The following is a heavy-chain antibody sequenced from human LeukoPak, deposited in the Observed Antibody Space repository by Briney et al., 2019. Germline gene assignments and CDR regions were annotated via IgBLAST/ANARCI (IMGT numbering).Heavy chain of an antibody. V-gene: IGHV4-34*01. CDR3: ASSGIAVAGPSYYFDY. CDR1: GGHFSAYY. CDR2: INHSGST. D-gene: IGHD6-19*01. J-gene: IGHJ4*02. Sequence: PSETLSLTCAVYGGHFSAYYWNWIRQSPGKGLECIGEINHSGSTNYNPSLKSRVTISGDPSKNQFSLKVSSVTAADSAAYYCASSGIAVAGPSYYFDYWGQGTLVTVSS.